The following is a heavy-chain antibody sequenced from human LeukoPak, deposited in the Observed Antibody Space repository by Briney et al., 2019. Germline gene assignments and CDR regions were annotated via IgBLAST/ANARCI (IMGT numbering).Heavy chain of an antibody. CDR2: ISGSGGST. V-gene: IGHV3-23*01. CDR3: AKNKWFGEFGSNFDY. CDR1: GFTFSSYA. D-gene: IGHD3-10*01. J-gene: IGHJ4*02. Sequence: PGGSLRLSCAASGFTFSSYAMSWVRQAPGKGLEWVSAISGSGGSTYYADSVKGRFTISRDNSKNTLYLQMNSLRAEDTAVYYYAKNKWFGEFGSNFDYWGQGTLVTVSS.